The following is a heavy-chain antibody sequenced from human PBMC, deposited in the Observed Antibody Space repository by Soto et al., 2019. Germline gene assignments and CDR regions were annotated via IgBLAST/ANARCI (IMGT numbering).Heavy chain of an antibody. D-gene: IGHD2-8*02. J-gene: IGHJ4*02. V-gene: IGHV4-34*01. Sequence: QVQLQQWGAGLLKPSETLSLTCAVYGGSFSGYYWTWIRQPPGTGLEWIGEINHSGSTNYNPSLQXXATIPVDTSKTQFSLKLTSVTAADTAVYYCARDNITGLFDYWGQGTLVTVSS. CDR3: ARDNITGLFDY. CDR2: INHSGST. CDR1: GGSFSGYY.